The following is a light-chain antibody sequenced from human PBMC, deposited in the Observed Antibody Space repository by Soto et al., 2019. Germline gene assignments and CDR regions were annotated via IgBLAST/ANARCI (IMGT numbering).Light chain of an antibody. V-gene: IGLV2-23*01. Sequence: QSALTQPASVSGSPGQSITISCTGTSSDAGNYNFVSWYQQHPGKAPKVIIYEDSTRPSGVSNRISGSKSGNTASLTISGLQAEDEADYYCCPYAGSSTSWVFGGGTQLTVL. CDR1: SSDAGNYNF. CDR3: CPYAGSSTSWV. CDR2: EDS. J-gene: IGLJ3*02.